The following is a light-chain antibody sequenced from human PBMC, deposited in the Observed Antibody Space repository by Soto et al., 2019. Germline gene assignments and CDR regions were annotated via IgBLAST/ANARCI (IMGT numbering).Light chain of an antibody. V-gene: IGKV4-1*01. Sequence: DIVMTQSPDSLAVSLGERATINCKSSKSVLYTSNNKNYLAWYQQKPGQPPKLLIYWASTRESGVPDRFSGSGSGTDFTLTISSLQAEDVAVYSCQQYYSTPPTFGQGTKLEIK. CDR1: KSVLYTSNNKNY. CDR2: WAS. J-gene: IGKJ2*01. CDR3: QQYYSTPPT.